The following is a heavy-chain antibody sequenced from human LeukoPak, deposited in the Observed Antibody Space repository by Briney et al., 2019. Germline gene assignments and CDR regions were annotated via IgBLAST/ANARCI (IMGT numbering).Heavy chain of an antibody. Sequence: PSETLSLTCTVSGGSISSYYWSWIRQPPGKGLEWIGYIYNSGSTNFNPSLKSRVTISVDTSKNQFSLKMTSVTAAGTAVYYCARTNRYAGGDRHFDYWGQGTLVTVSS. V-gene: IGHV4-59*01. CDR2: IYNSGST. D-gene: IGHD1-14*01. CDR3: ARTNRYAGGDRHFDY. J-gene: IGHJ4*02. CDR1: GGSISSYY.